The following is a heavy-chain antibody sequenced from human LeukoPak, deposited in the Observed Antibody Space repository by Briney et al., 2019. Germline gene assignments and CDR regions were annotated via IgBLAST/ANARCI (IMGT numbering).Heavy chain of an antibody. V-gene: IGHV3-30*03. J-gene: IGHJ2*01. D-gene: IGHD1-26*01. CDR2: ISYNGRNK. CDR1: GFTFSNSG. CDR3: ARDGSLELRYPNWYFDL. Sequence: GGSLRLSCAASGFTFSNSGIHWVRQAPGKGLEWVALISYNGRNKNYADSVKGRFTISRDNSRNTLYLQMNSLRVEDTAVYYCARDGSLELRYPNWYFDLWGRGTLVTVSS.